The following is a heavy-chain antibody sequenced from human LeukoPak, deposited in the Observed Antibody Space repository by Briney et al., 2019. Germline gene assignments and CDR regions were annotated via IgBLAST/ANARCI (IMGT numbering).Heavy chain of an antibody. CDR1: GFTFSSYA. D-gene: IGHD6-6*01. Sequence: GGSLRLSCAASGFTFSSYAMHWVRQAPGKGLEWVAVISYDGSNKYYADSVKGRFTISRDNSKNTLYLQMNSLRAEDTAVCYCARGLIEYSSSSLSTPFDYWGQGTLVTVSS. V-gene: IGHV3-30*01. J-gene: IGHJ4*02. CDR2: ISYDGSNK. CDR3: ARGLIEYSSSSLSTPFDY.